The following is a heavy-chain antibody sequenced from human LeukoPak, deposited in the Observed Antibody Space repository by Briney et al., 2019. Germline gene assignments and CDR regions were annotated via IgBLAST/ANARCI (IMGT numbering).Heavy chain of an antibody. CDR1: GFTFSSYG. V-gene: IGHV3-33*06. Sequence: PGGSLRLSCAASGFTFSSYGMHWVRQAPGKGLEWVAVIWYDGTNKYYADSVKGRYTISRVNSKNTLYLQMNSLRVEDTAAYYCAKDTYAGIGLLLDSWGQGTLVTVSS. CDR3: AKDTYAGIGLLLDS. D-gene: IGHD2-2*01. J-gene: IGHJ4*02. CDR2: IWYDGTNK.